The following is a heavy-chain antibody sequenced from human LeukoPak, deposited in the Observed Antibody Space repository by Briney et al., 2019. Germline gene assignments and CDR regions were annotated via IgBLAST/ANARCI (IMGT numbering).Heavy chain of an antibody. J-gene: IGHJ1*01. CDR3: ARSGADYDILTGYYNLEYFQH. CDR2: IYYSGST. V-gene: IGHV4-39*07. Sequence: SETLSLTCSVSGDSISGSSYYWGWIRQPPGKGLEWIGSIYYSGSTYYNPSLKSRDTISVDTSKNQFSLKLSSVTAADTAVYYCARSGADYDILTGYYNLEYFQHWGQGTLVTVSS. CDR1: GDSISGSSYY. D-gene: IGHD3-9*01.